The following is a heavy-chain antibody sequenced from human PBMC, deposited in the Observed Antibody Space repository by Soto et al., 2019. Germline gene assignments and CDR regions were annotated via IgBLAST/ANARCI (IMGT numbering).Heavy chain of an antibody. Sequence: PSETLSLTCTISGGSISSYYWSWIRQPPGKGLEWIGYIYYSGSTNYNPSLKSRVTISVDTSKNQFSLKLSSVTAADTAVYYCARAYGDYVFEYWGQGTLVTVS. CDR1: GGSISSYY. J-gene: IGHJ4*02. D-gene: IGHD4-17*01. CDR3: ARAYGDYVFEY. V-gene: IGHV4-59*01. CDR2: IYYSGST.